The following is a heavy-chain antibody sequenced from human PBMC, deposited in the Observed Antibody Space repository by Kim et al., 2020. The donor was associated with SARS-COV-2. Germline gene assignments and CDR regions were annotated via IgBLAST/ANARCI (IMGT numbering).Heavy chain of an antibody. Sequence: GGSLRLSCGASGFVFRDYGMHWVRQAPGKGLEWVAFIKYDGSEKYYGEPVKGRFSISRDNSKNTLYLQMNSLRPEDTAAYYCAKCIDFWNGKDVWGQGTT. D-gene: IGHD3-3*01. CDR2: IKYDGSEK. CDR3: AKCIDFWNGKDV. V-gene: IGHV3-30*02. J-gene: IGHJ6*02. CDR1: GFVFRDYG.